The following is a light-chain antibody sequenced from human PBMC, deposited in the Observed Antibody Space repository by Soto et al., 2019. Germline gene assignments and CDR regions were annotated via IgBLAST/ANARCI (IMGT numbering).Light chain of an antibody. V-gene: IGKV3-20*01. J-gene: IGKJ5*01. Sequence: ETVLTQSPGTLSLSPGERATLSCRASQSVSNSYLAWYQQKPGQAPRLLIYGASNSATGIPDRFSGSGSATDFTITISRLETEDFAVYYCQQYGNSPSTFGQGTRLEIK. CDR1: QSVSNSY. CDR3: QQYGNSPST. CDR2: GAS.